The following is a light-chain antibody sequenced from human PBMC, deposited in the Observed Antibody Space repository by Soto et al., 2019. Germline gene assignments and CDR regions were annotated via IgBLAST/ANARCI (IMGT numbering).Light chain of an antibody. CDR2: DVN. CDR3: SSYTTTAIRL. V-gene: IGLV2-14*03. J-gene: IGLJ2*01. CDR1: SSDVGAYNF. Sequence: QSVLTQPASVSGSPGQSITISCTGTSSDVGAYNFVSWYQHHPGKAPQLIIYDVNNRPSGVSDRFSGSKSGNTASLTISWLQAEGEADYYCSSYTTTAIRLFGGGTKVTVL.